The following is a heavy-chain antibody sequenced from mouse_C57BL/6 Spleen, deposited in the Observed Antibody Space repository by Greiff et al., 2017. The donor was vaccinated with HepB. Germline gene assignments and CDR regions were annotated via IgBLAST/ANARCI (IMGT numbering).Heavy chain of an antibody. CDR2: INSDGGST. CDR3: ARRGVTTTGDWYFDV. Sequence: EVKLMESGGGLVQPGESLKLSCESNEYEFPSHDMSWVRKTPEKRLELVAAINSDGGSTDYPDTMERRFIISRDNTKKTLYLQRRSLRSEDTALYYCARRGVTTTGDWYFDVWGTGTTVTVSS. V-gene: IGHV5-2*03. D-gene: IGHD2-5*01. CDR1: EYEFPSHD. J-gene: IGHJ1*03.